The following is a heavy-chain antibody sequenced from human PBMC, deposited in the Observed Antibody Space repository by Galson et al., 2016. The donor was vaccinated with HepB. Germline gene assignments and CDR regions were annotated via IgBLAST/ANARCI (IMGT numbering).Heavy chain of an antibody. V-gene: IGHV3-11*01. CDR1: EFTLGDYG. CDR3: ARNRPLECSGGSCVYYYAMDV. D-gene: IGHD1-1*01. J-gene: IGHJ6*04. Sequence: SLRLSCAASEFTLGDYGVSWVRLAPGKGLEFIAYIDASGSGGNHADSVKGRLSISRDDANNAVHLQMKNLGADDTAIYYCARNRPLECSGGSCVYYYAMDVWGKGTTVTVSS. CDR2: IDASGSGG.